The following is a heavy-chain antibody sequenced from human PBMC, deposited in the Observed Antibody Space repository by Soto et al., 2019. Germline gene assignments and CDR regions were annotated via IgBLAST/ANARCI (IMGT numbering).Heavy chain of an antibody. CDR1: GGSISSYY. D-gene: IGHD3-9*01. Sequence: TSETLSLTCTVSGGSISSYYWSWIRQPPGKGLEWIGYIYYSGSTNYNPSLKSRVTISVDTSKNQFSLKLSSVTAADTAVYYCAMSPPDILTGSAYFDYWGQGTLVTVSS. CDR2: IYYSGST. CDR3: AMSPPDILTGSAYFDY. V-gene: IGHV4-59*01. J-gene: IGHJ4*02.